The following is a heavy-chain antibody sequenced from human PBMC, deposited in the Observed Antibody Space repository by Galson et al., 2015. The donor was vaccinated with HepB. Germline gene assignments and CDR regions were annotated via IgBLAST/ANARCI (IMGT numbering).Heavy chain of an antibody. CDR1: GFTFSSYS. CDR2: ISSSSSYI. V-gene: IGHV3-21*01. CDR3: AGEVAAAGPDWFDP. J-gene: IGHJ5*02. Sequence: SLRLSCAASGFTFSSYSMNWVRQAPGKGLEWVSSISSSSSYIYYADSVKGRFTISRGNAKNSLYLQMNSLRAEDTAVYYCAGEVAAAGPDWFDPWGQGTLVTVSS. D-gene: IGHD6-13*01.